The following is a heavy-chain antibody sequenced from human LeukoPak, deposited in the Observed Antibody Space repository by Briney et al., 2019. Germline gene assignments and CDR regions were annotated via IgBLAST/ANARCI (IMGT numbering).Heavy chain of an antibody. CDR1: GFSISNDR. D-gene: IGHD3-10*01. CDR2: VKSKASGETT. CDR3: TLIKGWGSGSYYLDY. Sequence: PGGSLRLSCAASGFSISNDRMSWVRQAPGKGLEWIGRVKSKASGETTDYAAPVKGRFTISRDDAKNTLYLQMNSLKTEDTAVYYCTLIKGWGSGSYYLDYWGQGTLVTVSS. V-gene: IGHV3-15*01. J-gene: IGHJ4*02.